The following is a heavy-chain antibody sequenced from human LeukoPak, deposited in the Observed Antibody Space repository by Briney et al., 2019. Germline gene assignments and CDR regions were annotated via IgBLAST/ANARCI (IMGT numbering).Heavy chain of an antibody. CDR2: IKQDGSET. V-gene: IGHV3-7*01. Sequence: PGGSLRLSCAASRFTLSNYWMSWVRQAPGKGLEWVANIKQDGSETYYVDSVKGRFTISRDNAKNSLSLQMNSLRAEDTAVYYCARDTYRFDDYWGQGTLVTVSS. J-gene: IGHJ4*02. CDR3: ARDTYRFDDY. CDR1: RFTLSNYW.